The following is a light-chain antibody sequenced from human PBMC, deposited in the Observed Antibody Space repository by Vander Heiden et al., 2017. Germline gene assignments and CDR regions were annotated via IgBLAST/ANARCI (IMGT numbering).Light chain of an antibody. V-gene: IGKV1-39*01. Sequence: IQMTQSPSSLSASVGDRVTITCRASQSISSYLNWYQQKPGKAPKLLIYAASSLQSGVPSRFSGRGSGTDFTLTISSLQPEDFATYYCQQSYRTLWTFGQGTKVEIK. CDR1: QSISSY. CDR3: QQSYRTLWT. CDR2: AAS. J-gene: IGKJ1*01.